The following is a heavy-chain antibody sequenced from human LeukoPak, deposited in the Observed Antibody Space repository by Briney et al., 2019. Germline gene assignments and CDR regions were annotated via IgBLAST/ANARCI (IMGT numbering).Heavy chain of an antibody. CDR1: GFTFSSYA. J-gene: IGHJ6*02. Sequence: GRSLRLSCAASGFTFSSYAMHWVRQAPGKGLEWVAVISYDGSNKYYADSVKGRFTISRDNSKNTLYLQMNSLRAEDTAVYYCARDRTDCGGDCYYYYYYGMDVWGQGTTVTVSS. V-gene: IGHV3-30-3*01. D-gene: IGHD2-21*02. CDR2: ISYDGSNK. CDR3: ARDRTDCGGDCYYYYYYGMDV.